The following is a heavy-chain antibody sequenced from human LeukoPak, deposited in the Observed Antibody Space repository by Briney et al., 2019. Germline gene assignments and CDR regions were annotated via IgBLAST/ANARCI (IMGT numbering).Heavy chain of an antibody. CDR3: ARLSDRGGSWNYGMDV. D-gene: IGHD2-15*01. V-gene: IGHV4-31*03. CDR1: GGSISSGGYY. Sequence: SQTLSLTCTVSGGSISSGGYYWSWIRQHPGKGLEWIGYIYYSGSTNYNPSLKSRVTISVDTSKNQFSLKLSSVTAADTAAYYCARLSDRGGSWNYGMDVWGQGTTVTVSS. J-gene: IGHJ6*02. CDR2: IYYSGST.